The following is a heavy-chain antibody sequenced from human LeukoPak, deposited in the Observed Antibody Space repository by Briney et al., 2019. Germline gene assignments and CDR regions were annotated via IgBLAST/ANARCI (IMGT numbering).Heavy chain of an antibody. CDR3: AKDKGYYASGSYKEYVQD. CDR1: GFTFSSYA. J-gene: IGHJ1*01. CDR2: ISGHGDGT. D-gene: IGHD3-10*01. Sequence: GGSLRLSCAASGFTFSSYAMTWVRQAPGKGLEWVSAISGHGDGTYYADSVRGRFTTSRDNSNNTLYLQMNSLRAEDTALYYCAKDKGYYASGSYKEYVQDWGQGTLVTVSS. V-gene: IGHV3-23*01.